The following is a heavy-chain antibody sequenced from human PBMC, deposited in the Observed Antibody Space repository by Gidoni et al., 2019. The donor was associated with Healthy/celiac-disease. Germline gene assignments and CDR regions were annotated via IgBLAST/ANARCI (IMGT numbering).Heavy chain of an antibody. J-gene: IGHJ4*02. V-gene: IGHV4-39*01. D-gene: IGHD3-9*01. CDR3: ARTKRYFDWLSSTGYFDY. Sequence: QLQLQESGPGLVKPSETLSLTCTVSGGSISSSSYYWGWIRQPPGKGLEWIGSIYYSGSTYYNPSLKRRVTISVDTSKNQFSLKLSSVTAADTAVYYCARTKRYFDWLSSTGYFDYWGQGTLVTVSS. CDR1: GGSISSSSYY. CDR2: IYYSGST.